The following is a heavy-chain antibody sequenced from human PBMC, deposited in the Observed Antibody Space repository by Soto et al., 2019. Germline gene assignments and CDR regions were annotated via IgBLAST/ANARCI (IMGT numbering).Heavy chain of an antibody. CDR2: ISDTGAT. V-gene: IGHV4-39*01. CDR3: ATHDHGPFTVTGFHV. Sequence: ETLSLTGIVSGGSISSGHQLWGGIRQRPGKGLEWSGTISDTGATFYNPSLRRRITISVDSSKNQFSLSLVSVTAADTAMYYCATHDHGPFTVTGFHVRGQGTMVTVSS. J-gene: IGHJ3*01. CDR1: GGSISSGHQL. D-gene: IGHD4-4*01.